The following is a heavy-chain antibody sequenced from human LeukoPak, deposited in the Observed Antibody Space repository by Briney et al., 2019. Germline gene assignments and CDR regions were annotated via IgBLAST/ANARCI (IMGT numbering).Heavy chain of an antibody. J-gene: IGHJ5*02. V-gene: IGHV1-18*04. CDR3: ARDRRSGGLKGSNWFDP. CDR2: ISAYNGNT. CDR1: GYTFTSYG. D-gene: IGHD3-10*01. Sequence: GASVKVSCKASGYTFTSYGNSWVRQAPGQGLEWMGWISAYNGNTNYAQKLQGRVTMTTDTSTSTAYMELRSLRSDDTAVYYCARDRRSGGLKGSNWFDPWGQGTLVTVSS.